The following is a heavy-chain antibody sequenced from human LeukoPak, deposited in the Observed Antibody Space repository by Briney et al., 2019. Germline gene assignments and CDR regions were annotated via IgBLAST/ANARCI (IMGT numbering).Heavy chain of an antibody. V-gene: IGHV1-69*04. D-gene: IGHD5-24*01. J-gene: IGHJ4*02. CDR2: IIPILGIA. CDR3: ARDLKGMATTTGPDY. CDR1: GGTFSSYA. Sequence: SVKVSCKASGGTFSSYAISWVRQAPGQGLEWMGRIIPILGIANYAQKFQGRVTITADKSTSTAYMELSSLRSEDTAVYYCARDLKGMATTTGPDYWGQGTLVTVSS.